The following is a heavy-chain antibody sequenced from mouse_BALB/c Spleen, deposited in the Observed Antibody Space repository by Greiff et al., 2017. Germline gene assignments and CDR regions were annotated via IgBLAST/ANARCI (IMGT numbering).Heavy chain of an antibody. CDR1: GFTFSDYY. D-gene: IGHD1-1*01. J-gene: IGHJ3*01. CDR2: ISDGGSYT. V-gene: IGHV5-4*02. Sequence: DVKLVESGGGLVKPGGSLKLSCAASGFTFSDYYMYWVRQTPEKRLEWVATISDGGSYTYYPDSVKGRFTISRDNAKNNLYLQMSSLKSEDTAMYYCARGDYGSPAYWGQGTLVTVSA. CDR3: ARGDYGSPAY.